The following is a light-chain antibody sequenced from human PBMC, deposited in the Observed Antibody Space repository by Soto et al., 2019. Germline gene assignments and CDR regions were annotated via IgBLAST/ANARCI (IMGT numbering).Light chain of an antibody. V-gene: IGKV3-20*01. CDR2: GAS. J-gene: IGKJ1*01. Sequence: EIVLTQSPGTLSLSPGERATLSCRASQSVSSSYLAWYQQKPGQAPRLLIYGASSRATGIPDRFSGSGSGTDFTLSISRLDPEDFAVYYCQQYGSSPLTFGQGTKVEFK. CDR1: QSVSSSY. CDR3: QQYGSSPLT.